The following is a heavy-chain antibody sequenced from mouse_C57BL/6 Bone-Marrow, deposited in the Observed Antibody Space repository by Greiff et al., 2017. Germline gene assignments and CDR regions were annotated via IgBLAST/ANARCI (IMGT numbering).Heavy chain of an antibody. D-gene: IGHD2-3*01. V-gene: IGHV1-59*01. CDR3: ARLWLLPPAY. CDR1: GYTFTSYW. J-gene: IGHJ3*01. Sequence: QVQLQQPGAELVRPGTSVKLSCKASGYTFTSYWMHWVKQRPGQGLEWIGVIDPSDSYTNYNQKFKGKATLTVDPSSSTAYMQLSSLTSEDSAVYYCARLWLLPPAYWGQGTLVTVSA. CDR2: IDPSDSYT.